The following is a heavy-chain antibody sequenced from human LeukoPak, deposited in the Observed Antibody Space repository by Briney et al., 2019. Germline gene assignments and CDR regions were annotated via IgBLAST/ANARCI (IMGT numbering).Heavy chain of an antibody. D-gene: IGHD6-13*01. V-gene: IGHV3-23*01. Sequence: GSLRLSCAASVFIFGRFAMSWVRQAPVEGLEWVSGIICRGGTTFYADSVRGRFTIPIDNSKNTLYLQMNSLRAEDTAIYYCAKKAGDTYSSWYMDVWGKGTTVTVSS. CDR3: AKKAGDTYSSWYMDV. CDR2: IICRGGTT. J-gene: IGHJ6*03. CDR1: VFIFGRFA.